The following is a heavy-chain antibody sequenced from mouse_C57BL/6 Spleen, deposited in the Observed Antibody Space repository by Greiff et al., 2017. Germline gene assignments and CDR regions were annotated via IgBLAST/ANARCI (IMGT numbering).Heavy chain of an antibody. J-gene: IGHJ4*01. CDR2: IYPGSGST. CDR3: SRWWLLDAMDY. Sequence: QVQLQQPGAELVKPGASVKMSCKASGYTFTSYWITWVKQRPGQGLEWIGDIYPGSGSTNYNEKFKSKATLTVDTSSSTAYMQLSSLTSEDYSVYYCSRWWLLDAMDYWGQGTSVTVSS. V-gene: IGHV1-55*01. CDR1: GYTFTSYW. D-gene: IGHD2-3*01.